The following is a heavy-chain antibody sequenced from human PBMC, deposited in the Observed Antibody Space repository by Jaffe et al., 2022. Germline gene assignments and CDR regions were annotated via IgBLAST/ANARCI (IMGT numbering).Heavy chain of an antibody. D-gene: IGHD5-12*01. Sequence: QVQLVQSGAEVKKPGSSVKVSCKASGGTFSSYAISWVRQAPGQGLEWMGGIIPIFGTANYAQKFQGRVTITTDESTSTAYMELSSLRSEDTAVYYCARPETKLDGYKTGWYYFDYWGQGTLVTVSS. V-gene: IGHV1-69*05. CDR3: ARPETKLDGYKTGWYYFDY. CDR2: IIPIFGTA. J-gene: IGHJ4*02. CDR1: GGTFSSYA.